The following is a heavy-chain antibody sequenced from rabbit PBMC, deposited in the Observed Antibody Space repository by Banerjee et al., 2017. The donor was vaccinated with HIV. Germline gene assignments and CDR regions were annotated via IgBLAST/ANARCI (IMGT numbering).Heavy chain of an antibody. J-gene: IGHJ6*01. V-gene: IGHV1S45*01. CDR1: GFSFSSSYY. Sequence: QEQLVESGGGLVQPEGSLTLTCTASGFSFSSSYYMCWVRQAPGKGLEWIAYIDAGSGDSTYYATWAKGRLTISKTSSTTVTLQMTSLSAADTATYFCARVPAYGSGSVYYSPFYYGMDLWGQGTLVTVS. CDR2: IDAGSGDST. CDR3: ARVPAYGSGSVYYSPFYYGMDL. D-gene: IGHD1-1*01.